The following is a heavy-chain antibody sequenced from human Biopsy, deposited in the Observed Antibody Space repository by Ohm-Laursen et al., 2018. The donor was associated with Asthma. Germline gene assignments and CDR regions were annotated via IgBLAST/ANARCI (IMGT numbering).Heavy chain of an antibody. CDR3: AKSADYYDSTDYLDF. J-gene: IGHJ4*01. Sequence: SLRLSCAAFGFSFDDCAMHWVRQAPGKGLEWVSSISWDSGNIDYAVSVKGRFTISRDNAKNSLYLQMQSLRPEDTAFYYCAKSADYYDSTDYLDFWGRGTLVTVSS. V-gene: IGHV3-9*01. CDR2: ISWDSGNI. D-gene: IGHD3-22*01. CDR1: GFSFDDCA.